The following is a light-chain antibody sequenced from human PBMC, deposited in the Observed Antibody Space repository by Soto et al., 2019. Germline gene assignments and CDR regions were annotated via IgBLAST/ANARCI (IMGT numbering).Light chain of an antibody. CDR3: SSYAGSNKV. CDR1: SSNIGSNT. V-gene: IGLV1-44*01. J-gene: IGLJ2*01. Sequence: QSVLTQPPSASGTPGQRVTISCSGSSSNIGSNTVNWYQQLPGTAPKLMIYEVSKRPSGVPDRFSGSKSGNTASLTVSGLQAEDEADYYCSSYAGSNKVFGGGTKVTVL. CDR2: EVS.